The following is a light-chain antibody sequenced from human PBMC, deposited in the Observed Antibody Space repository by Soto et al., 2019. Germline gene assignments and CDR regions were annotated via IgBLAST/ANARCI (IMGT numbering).Light chain of an antibody. CDR1: QSLLHSDGYNY. Sequence: DTVMTQSPLSLPVTPGEPASISCRSSQSLLHSDGYNYLDWYLPKPGQSPQLLIYLGSNRASGVPDRFSGSGSGKNFTLKISTVEAEDVGVYYCMQSLHAPRTFGQGTKVEIK. CDR3: MQSLHAPRT. J-gene: IGKJ1*01. V-gene: IGKV2-28*01. CDR2: LGS.